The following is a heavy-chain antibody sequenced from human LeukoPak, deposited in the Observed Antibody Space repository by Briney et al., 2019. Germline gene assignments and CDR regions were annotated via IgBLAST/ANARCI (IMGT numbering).Heavy chain of an antibody. CDR2: IIPILGIA. Sequence: SVKVSCKASGGTFSSYAISWVRQAPGQGLEWMGRIIPILGIANYAQKFQGRVTITADKSTSTAYMELSSLRSEDTAVYYCAKDNPIEKVPGLGPGSWGQGTLVTVSS. D-gene: IGHD2-2*01. CDR1: GGTFSSYA. V-gene: IGHV1-69*04. J-gene: IGHJ5*02. CDR3: AKDNPIEKVPGLGPGS.